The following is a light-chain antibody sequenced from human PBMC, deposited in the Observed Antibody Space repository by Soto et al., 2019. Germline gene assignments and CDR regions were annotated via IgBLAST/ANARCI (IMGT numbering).Light chain of an antibody. J-gene: IGKJ1*01. Sequence: PGERVSLSCRASQRVGSNYLAWFQQKPGQTPRLLISGASTRATGIPDRFSGSGSGTDFTLTINRLEPEDFAVYYCHQRQSWPRTFGQGTKVDIK. CDR1: QRVGSNY. CDR2: GAS. V-gene: IGKV3D-20*02. CDR3: HQRQSWPRT.